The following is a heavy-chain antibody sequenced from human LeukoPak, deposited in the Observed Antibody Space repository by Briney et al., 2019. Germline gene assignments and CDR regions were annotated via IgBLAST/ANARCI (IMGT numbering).Heavy chain of an antibody. D-gene: IGHD3-10*01. CDR1: RFTFNNYG. J-gene: IGHJ4*02. CDR3: AKNDAWLRFGE. Sequence: GGSLRLSCAASRFTFNNYGMNWVRQAPGKGLEWVSGISPSGDITYYADSVKGRFTISRDNSKNTLYLEVIGLTAEDTAVYYCAKNDAWLRFGEWSQGTLVTVSS. V-gene: IGHV3-23*01. CDR2: ISPSGDIT.